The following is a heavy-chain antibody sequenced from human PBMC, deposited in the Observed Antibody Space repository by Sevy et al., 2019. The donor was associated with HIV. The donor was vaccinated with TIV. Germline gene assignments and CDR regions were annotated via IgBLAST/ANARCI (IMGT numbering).Heavy chain of an antibody. V-gene: IGHV3-7*01. Sequence: GGSLRLSCGASGFIFSNYWMTWVRQAPGKGLGWVATIKQDGSENYDVDSVKGRFTISRDNAKNSVYLQMNNLRVEDTAMYYCASDYSWGQGTLVTVSS. CDR3: ASDYS. J-gene: IGHJ4*02. CDR1: GFIFSNYW. CDR2: IKQDGSEN.